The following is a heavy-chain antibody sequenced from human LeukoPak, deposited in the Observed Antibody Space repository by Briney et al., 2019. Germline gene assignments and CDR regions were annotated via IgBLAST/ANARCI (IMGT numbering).Heavy chain of an antibody. Sequence: GGSLRLSCAASGFTFRSYAMSWVRQAPGKGLEWVSTISGSGYSTFYADSVKGRFTISRDNSKNTLYLQMNSLRAEDTAVFYCARDRHNGYDFDYWGQGTLVTVSS. CDR1: GFTFRSYA. D-gene: IGHD5-12*01. J-gene: IGHJ4*02. V-gene: IGHV3-23*01. CDR3: ARDRHNGYDFDY. CDR2: ISGSGYST.